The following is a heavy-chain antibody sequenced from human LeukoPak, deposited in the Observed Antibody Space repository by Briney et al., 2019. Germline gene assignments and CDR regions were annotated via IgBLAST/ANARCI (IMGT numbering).Heavy chain of an antibody. CDR3: ARTPYSGYDRYYYYYGMDV. J-gene: IGHJ6*02. D-gene: IGHD5-12*01. CDR2: ISAYNGNT. V-gene: IGHV1-18*01. CDR1: GYTFTSYG. Sequence: ASVKVSCKASGYTFTSYGISWVRQAPGQGLEWMGWISAYNGNTNYALKLQGRVTMTTDTSTSTAYMELRSLRSDDTAVYYCARTPYSGYDRYYYYYGMDVWGQGTTVTVSS.